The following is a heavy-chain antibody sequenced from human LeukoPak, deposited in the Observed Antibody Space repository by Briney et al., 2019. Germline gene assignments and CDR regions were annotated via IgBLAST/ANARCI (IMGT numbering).Heavy chain of an antibody. CDR3: AKDIEYLDAFDI. CDR2: ISWNSGSI. J-gene: IGHJ3*02. D-gene: IGHD6-6*01. Sequence: GGSLRLSCAASGFTFEDYAMHWVRHAPGKGREWVSGISWNSGSIGYADSVKGRFTISRDNAKNSLYLQMNSLRAEDTALYYCAKDIEYLDAFDIWGQGTMVTVSS. V-gene: IGHV3-9*01. CDR1: GFTFEDYA.